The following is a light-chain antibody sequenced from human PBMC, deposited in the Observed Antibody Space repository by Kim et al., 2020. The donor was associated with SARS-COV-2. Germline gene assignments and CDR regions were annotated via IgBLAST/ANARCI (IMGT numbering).Light chain of an antibody. CDR2: DAS. J-gene: IGKJ4*01. V-gene: IGKV3D-15*01. CDR1: QRVTNY. CDR3: RQYNDWPPGS. Sequence: SPGEIATPSCRASQRVTNYVVWYQQKPGHAPTILINDASTRATGIPARFSGSGSGTEFTITISSLQSEDAAIYYCRQYNDWPPGSFGGGTKVDIK.